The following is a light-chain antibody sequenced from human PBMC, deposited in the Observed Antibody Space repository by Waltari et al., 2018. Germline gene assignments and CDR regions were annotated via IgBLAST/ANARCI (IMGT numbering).Light chain of an antibody. V-gene: IGLV1-44*01. CDR3: AAWDDSLNGLNWV. CDR1: SSNIGSHT. J-gene: IGLJ3*02. CDR2: NNS. Sequence: QSVLTQPPSASGTPGQRVTISCSGSSSNIGSHTVNWYQHLPGTAPKLLIYNNSQRPSGVPDRFSGSKAGTSASLAISWLQSEDESDYYCAAWDDSLNGLNWVFGGGTKVTVL.